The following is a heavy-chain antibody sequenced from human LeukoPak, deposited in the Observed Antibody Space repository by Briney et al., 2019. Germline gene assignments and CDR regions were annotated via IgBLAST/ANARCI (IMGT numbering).Heavy chain of an antibody. CDR1: GYSISSGYY. Sequence: SETLSLTCTVSGYSISSGYYWGWIRQPPGKGLEWIGSIYHSGSTYYNPSLKSRVTISVDTSKNQFSLKLSSVTAADTAVYYCARGDGTMVRGAVGSFDYWGQGTLVTVSS. CDR2: IYHSGST. V-gene: IGHV4-38-2*02. CDR3: ARGDGTMVRGAVGSFDY. J-gene: IGHJ4*02. D-gene: IGHD3-10*01.